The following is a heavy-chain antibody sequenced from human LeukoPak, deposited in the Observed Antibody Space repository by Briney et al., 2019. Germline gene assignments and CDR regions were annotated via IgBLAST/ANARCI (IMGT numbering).Heavy chain of an antibody. D-gene: IGHD1-26*01. Sequence: ASVKVSCKASGYTFTSYGISWVRQAPGQGLEWMGWISAYNGNTNYAQKLQGRVTLTTDTSTSTAYMELRSLRSDDTAVYYCARDSGSYYDRYYYYGMDVWGQGTTVTVSS. CDR2: ISAYNGNT. V-gene: IGHV1-18*01. CDR3: ARDSGSYYDRYYYYGMDV. CDR1: GYTFTSYG. J-gene: IGHJ6*02.